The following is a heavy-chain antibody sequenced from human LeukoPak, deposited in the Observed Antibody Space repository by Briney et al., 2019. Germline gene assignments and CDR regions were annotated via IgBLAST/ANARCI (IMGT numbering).Heavy chain of an antibody. CDR1: GFTFSDFY. J-gene: IGHJ4*02. CDR2: ISGSSSNT. Sequence: GGSLRLSCAASGFTFSDFYMSWIRQAPGKGLESVSYISGSSSNTNYADSVKGRFTISRDNSKNTLYLQMNSLRAEDTAVYYCARDPVLSGSSPDYWGQGTLVTVSS. V-gene: IGHV3-11*06. CDR3: ARDPVLSGSSPDY. D-gene: IGHD1-26*01.